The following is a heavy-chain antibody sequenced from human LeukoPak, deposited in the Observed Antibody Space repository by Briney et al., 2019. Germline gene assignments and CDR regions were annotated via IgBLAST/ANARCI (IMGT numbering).Heavy chain of an antibody. CDR3: ASDRYYDILTGPSGMDV. V-gene: IGHV1-2*02. CDR2: INPNSGGT. Sequence: GASVKVSCKAAGYTFTGYYMHWVRQAPGQGLEWMGWINPNSGGTNYAQKFQGRVTMTRDTSISTAYMELSRLRSDDTAVYYCASDRYYDILTGPSGMDVWGQGTTVTVSS. CDR1: GYTFTGYY. D-gene: IGHD3-9*01. J-gene: IGHJ6*02.